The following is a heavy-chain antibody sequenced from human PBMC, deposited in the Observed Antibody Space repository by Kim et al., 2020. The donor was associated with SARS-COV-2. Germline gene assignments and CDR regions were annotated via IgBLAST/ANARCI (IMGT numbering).Heavy chain of an antibody. CDR1: GYTFTSYY. J-gene: IGHJ4*02. D-gene: IGHD6-19*01. V-gene: IGHV1-46*01. Sequence: ASVKVSCKASGYTFTSYYMHWVRQAPGQGLEWMGIINPSGGSTSYAQKFQGRVTMTRDTSTSTVYMELSSLRSEDTAVYYCARDSVLSGYSSGWPDYWGQGTLVTVSS. CDR3: ARDSVLSGYSSGWPDY. CDR2: INPSGGST.